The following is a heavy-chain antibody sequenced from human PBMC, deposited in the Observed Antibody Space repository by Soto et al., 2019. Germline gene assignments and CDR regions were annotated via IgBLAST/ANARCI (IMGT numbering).Heavy chain of an antibody. Sequence: ASVKVSCKASGYTFTGYYMHWVRQAPGQGLEWMGWINPNSGGTNYAQKFQGRVTMTRDTSISTAYMELSRLRSDDTAVYYCAREHGSSWYYYFDYWGQGTLVTVSS. CDR1: GYTFTGYY. D-gene: IGHD6-13*01. J-gene: IGHJ4*02. CDR3: AREHGSSWYYYFDY. CDR2: INPNSGGT. V-gene: IGHV1-2*02.